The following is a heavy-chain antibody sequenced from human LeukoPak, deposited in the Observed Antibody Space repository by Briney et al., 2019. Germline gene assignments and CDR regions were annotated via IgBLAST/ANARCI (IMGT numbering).Heavy chain of an antibody. V-gene: IGHV3-23*01. CDR2: ISGSGSNT. CDR1: GFTFSNYA. J-gene: IGHJ3*02. Sequence: GGSLRLSCAASGFTFSNYAMTWVRQAPGKGLEWVSFISGSGSNTDYADSVKGRFTISRDNSKNSLYLQMDSLGADDTAVYYCAPLYCSGGSCYSDALDIWGQGTMVTVSS. CDR3: APLYCSGGSCYSDALDI. D-gene: IGHD2-15*01.